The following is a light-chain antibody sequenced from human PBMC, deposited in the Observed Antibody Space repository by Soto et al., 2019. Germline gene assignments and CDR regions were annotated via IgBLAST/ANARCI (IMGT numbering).Light chain of an antibody. J-gene: IGKJ1*01. Sequence: DIQMTQSPSTPPASLVYMVTIACRASQSISNWLAWYQQKPGTAPKLLIYHASSLESGVPSRFSGSGSGTEFTLTISSLKPDDFATYYCQKYNSYSFGQGTKVDI. CDR3: QKYNSYS. V-gene: IGKV1-5*01. CDR1: QSISNW. CDR2: HAS.